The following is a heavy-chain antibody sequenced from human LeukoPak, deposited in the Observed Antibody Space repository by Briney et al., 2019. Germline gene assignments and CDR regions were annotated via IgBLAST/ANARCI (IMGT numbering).Heavy chain of an antibody. D-gene: IGHD6-19*01. J-gene: IGHJ4*02. CDR1: GFMFSEYG. Sequence: GGSLRLSCAASGFMFSEYGMHWVRQAPGKGLEWVAFIRDDGSNKLSADSVKGRFTISRVNSKNTVSLQMNSLRSEDTAIYYCAKDWGARGCCGDYFDYWGQGSLVTVSS. CDR3: AKDWGARGCCGDYFDY. V-gene: IGHV3-30*02. CDR2: IRDDGSNK.